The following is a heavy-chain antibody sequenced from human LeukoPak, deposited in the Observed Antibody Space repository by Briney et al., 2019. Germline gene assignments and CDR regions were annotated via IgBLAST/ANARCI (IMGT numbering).Heavy chain of an antibody. D-gene: IGHD2-21*02. V-gene: IGHV4-31*03. CDR3: ARDTDVVVTATLRGAFDV. CDR2: IYYSGST. J-gene: IGHJ3*01. Sequence: PSQTLSLTCTVSGGSISSGGYYWSWIRQHPGKGLEWIGYIYYSGSTYYNPSLKSRVTISIDTSKNQFSLKLRYVTAADTAVYYCARDTDVVVTATLRGAFDVWGQGTRVTVSS. CDR1: GGSISSGGYY.